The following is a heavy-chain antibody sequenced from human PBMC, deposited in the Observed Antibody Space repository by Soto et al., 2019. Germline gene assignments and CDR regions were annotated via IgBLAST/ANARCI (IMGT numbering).Heavy chain of an antibody. D-gene: IGHD3-9*01. CDR2: ISYDGSNK. CDR3: ARAYQLTYYFDD. Sequence: PGGSLRLSCAASGFTFSSYAMHWVRQAPGKGLEWVAVISYDGSNKYYADSVKGRFSVSRDDSTNMVFLQMSSLRSEDTAVYHYARAYQLTYYFDDWGPGTPVTVSS. V-gene: IGHV3-30*14. J-gene: IGHJ4*02. CDR1: GFTFSSYA.